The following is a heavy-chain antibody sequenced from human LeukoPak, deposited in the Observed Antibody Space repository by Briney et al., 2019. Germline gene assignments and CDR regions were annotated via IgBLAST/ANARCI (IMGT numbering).Heavy chain of an antibody. CDR2: ISAYNGNT. CDR3: ARSSALNDYGDI. D-gene: IGHD4-17*01. Sequence: ASVKVSCKPSGYTFADYYIHWVRQAPGQGLEWMGWISAYNGNTNYAQKLQGRVTMTTDTSTSTAYMELRSLRSDDTAVYYCARSSALNDYGDIWGQGTLVTVSS. CDR1: GYTFADYY. V-gene: IGHV1-18*04. J-gene: IGHJ4*02.